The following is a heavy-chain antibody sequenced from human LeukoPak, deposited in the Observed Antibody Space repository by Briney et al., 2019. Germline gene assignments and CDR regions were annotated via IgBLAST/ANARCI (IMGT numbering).Heavy chain of an antibody. J-gene: IGHJ4*02. Sequence: GGSLRLSCAASGFTFSSYAMSWVRQAPGKGLEWVSAISGSGGSTYYADSVKGRFTISRDNSKNTLYLQMNSLRAEDTAVYYCAKGQGPSIAAAGTDYWGQGTLVTVSS. CDR1: GFTFSSYA. CDR3: AKGQGPSIAAAGTDY. V-gene: IGHV3-23*01. CDR2: ISGSGGST. D-gene: IGHD6-13*01.